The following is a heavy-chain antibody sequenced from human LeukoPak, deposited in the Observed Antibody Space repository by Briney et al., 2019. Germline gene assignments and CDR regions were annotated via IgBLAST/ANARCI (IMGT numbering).Heavy chain of an antibody. CDR3: ARHEHPSNWFDP. Sequence: SETLSLTCTVSGGSISSYYWSWIRQPSGKGLEWIGYIYYSGSTNYNPSLKSRVTISVDTSKNQFSLKLSSVTAADTAVYYCARHEHPSNWFDPWGQGTLVTVSS. V-gene: IGHV4-59*08. CDR1: GGSISSYY. CDR2: IYYSGST. J-gene: IGHJ5*02.